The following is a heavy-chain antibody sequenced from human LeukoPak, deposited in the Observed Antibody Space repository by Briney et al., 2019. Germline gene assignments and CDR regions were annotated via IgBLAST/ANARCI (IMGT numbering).Heavy chain of an antibody. J-gene: IGHJ4*02. D-gene: IGHD6-19*01. CDR3: ARDGMDSSGWHSFDY. V-gene: IGHV4-59*01. CDR1: GGSISSYY. CDR2: IYYSGST. Sequence: SETLSLTCTVSGGSISSYYWSWIRQAPGRGLEWIGYIYYSGSTNYNPSLKSRVTISVDTSKNQFSLKLSSVTAADTAVYYCARDGMDSSGWHSFDYWGQGTLVTVSS.